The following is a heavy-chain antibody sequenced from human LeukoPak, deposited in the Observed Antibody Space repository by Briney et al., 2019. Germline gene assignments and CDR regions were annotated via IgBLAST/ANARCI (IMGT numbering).Heavy chain of an antibody. V-gene: IGHV3-30*18. D-gene: IGHD1-7*01. J-gene: IGHJ4*02. CDR3: AKDLAWNYCIDY. CDR1: GFTFSSFG. Sequence: GGSLRLSCAASGFTFSSFGIHWVRQAPGKGLEWVALISYDGSDKFYADSVKGRVTIPRDNSKNTLYLQMNSLRPEDTAVYYCAKDLAWNYCIDYWGQGTLVTVSS. CDR2: ISYDGSDK.